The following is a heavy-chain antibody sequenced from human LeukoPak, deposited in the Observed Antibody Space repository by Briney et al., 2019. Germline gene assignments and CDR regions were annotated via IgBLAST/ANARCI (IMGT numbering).Heavy chain of an antibody. J-gene: IGHJ5*02. Sequence: ASVKVSCKASGYTFTGYYMHWVRQTPGQGLEWMGRINPSSGGTNYAQKFQGRVTMTRDTSISTAYMELSRLRSDDTAVYYCARGYRRVVVVNNWFDPWGQGTLVTVSS. V-gene: IGHV1-2*06. D-gene: IGHD3-22*01. CDR1: GYTFTGYY. CDR2: INPSSGGT. CDR3: ARGYRRVVVVNNWFDP.